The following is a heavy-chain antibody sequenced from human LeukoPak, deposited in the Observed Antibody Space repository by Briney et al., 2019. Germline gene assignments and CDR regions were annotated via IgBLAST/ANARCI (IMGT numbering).Heavy chain of an antibody. CDR2: ISYDGSNK. Sequence: GRSLRLSCAASGFVFSNSGMHWGRQAPGKGLEWVAVISYDGSNKYYADSVKGRFTISRDNSKNTLYLQMNSLRAEDTAVYYCAKGLEQWLVRQLSVDPWGQGTLVTVSS. D-gene: IGHD6-19*01. CDR1: GFVFSNSG. V-gene: IGHV3-30*18. J-gene: IGHJ5*02. CDR3: AKGLEQWLVRQLSVDP.